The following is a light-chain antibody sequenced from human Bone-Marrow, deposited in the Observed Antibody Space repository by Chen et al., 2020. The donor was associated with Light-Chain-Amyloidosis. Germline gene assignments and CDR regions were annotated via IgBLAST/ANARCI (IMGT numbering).Light chain of an antibody. V-gene: IGLV3-25*03. CDR3: QSADSSGTYEVI. Sequence: SYELTQPPSVSVFPGQTARMTCSGDDLPTKYAYWYQQEPGQAPVLVIHRDTERPSGISERFSGSSSGTTATLTISGVQAEDEADYHCQSADSSGTYEVIFGGGTKLTVL. CDR1: DLPTKY. J-gene: IGLJ2*01. CDR2: RDT.